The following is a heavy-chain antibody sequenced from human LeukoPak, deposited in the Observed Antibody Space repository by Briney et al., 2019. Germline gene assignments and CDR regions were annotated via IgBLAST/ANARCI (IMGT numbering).Heavy chain of an antibody. J-gene: IGHJ4*02. D-gene: IGHD2-15*01. CDR2: IYYSGNT. V-gene: IGHV4-39*01. CDR1: GGSVGSSCCY. Sequence: SETLSLTCTVSGGSVGSSCCYWGWIRQPPGRGLEWIGNIYYSGNTYYNPSLKSRVTMSVDTSKNQLSLKLSSAAAADTAVYYCARSLGYCSSGSCYVFGYWGQGILVTVSS. CDR3: ARSLGYCSSGSCYVFGY.